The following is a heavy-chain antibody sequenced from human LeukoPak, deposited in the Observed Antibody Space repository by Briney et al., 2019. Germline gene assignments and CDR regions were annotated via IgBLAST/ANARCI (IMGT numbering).Heavy chain of an antibody. V-gene: IGHV3-30-3*01. CDR2: ISYDGSNK. J-gene: IGHJ4*02. CDR1: GFTFSSYW. CDR3: ARDTLQSNYYDSSGYYFVY. Sequence: PGGSLRLSCAASGFTFSSYWMTWVRQAPGKGLEWVAVISYDGSNKYYADSVKGRFTISRDNSKNTLYLQMNSLRAEDTAVYYCARDTLQSNYYDSSGYYFVYWGQGTLVTVSS. D-gene: IGHD3-22*01.